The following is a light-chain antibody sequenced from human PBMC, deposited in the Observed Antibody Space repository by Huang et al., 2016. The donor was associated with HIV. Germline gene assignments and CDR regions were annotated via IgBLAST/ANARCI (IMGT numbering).Light chain of an antibody. CDR3: QQYERPPDT. CDR1: QSVGID. CDR2: GAS. J-gene: IGKJ3*01. Sequence: EIVLTQSPDTLSLSPGERATLSCRASQSVGIDLAWYQQKPGQAPRLLIYGASTRVTGIPDRCSGGGSGTDFTLSISRLEPEDFAVYYCQQYERPPDTFGPGTKVNIK. V-gene: IGKV3-20*01.